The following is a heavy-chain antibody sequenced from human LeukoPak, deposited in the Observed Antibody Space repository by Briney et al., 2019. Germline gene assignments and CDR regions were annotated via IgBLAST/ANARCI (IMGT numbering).Heavy chain of an antibody. Sequence: GGSLRLSCAASGFTFDDYAMHWVRQAPGKGLEWVSLISGDGGSTYYADSVKGRFTISRDNSKNSLYLQMNSLRTEDTALYYCAKLVTARVMRPDAFDIWGQGTMVTVSS. J-gene: IGHJ3*02. CDR1: GFTFDDYA. V-gene: IGHV3-43*02. CDR2: ISGDGGST. D-gene: IGHD5-18*01. CDR3: AKLVTARVMRPDAFDI.